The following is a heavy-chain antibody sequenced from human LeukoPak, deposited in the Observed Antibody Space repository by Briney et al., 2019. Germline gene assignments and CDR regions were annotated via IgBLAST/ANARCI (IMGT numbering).Heavy chain of an antibody. J-gene: IGHJ4*02. CDR3: ATSYSSSSGPFDS. CDR1: RFTFKDYA. CDR2: TSGSGTGT. Sequence: GGSLRLSCAASRFTFKDYAMNWVRQAPGKGLEWVSTTSGSGTGTYYADSVKGRFTISRDNSRNTLHLQMDSLRADDTAVYYCATSYSSSSGPFDSWGQGTLVTVSS. D-gene: IGHD6-6*01. V-gene: IGHV3-23*01.